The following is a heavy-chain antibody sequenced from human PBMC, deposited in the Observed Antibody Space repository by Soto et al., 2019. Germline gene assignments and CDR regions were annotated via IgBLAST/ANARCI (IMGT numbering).Heavy chain of an antibody. CDR2: IDPEDGDT. D-gene: IGHD3-22*01. V-gene: IGHV1-24*01. Sequence: ASVKVSCKVSGYTHTELSMHWVRQAPGQGLEWMGGIDPEDGDTSYAQKFQGRVTMTRDTSTSTVYMELSSLRSEDTAVYYCASSGGYYSSFDYWGQGTLVTVSS. CDR3: ASSGGYYSSFDY. CDR1: GYTHTELS. J-gene: IGHJ4*02.